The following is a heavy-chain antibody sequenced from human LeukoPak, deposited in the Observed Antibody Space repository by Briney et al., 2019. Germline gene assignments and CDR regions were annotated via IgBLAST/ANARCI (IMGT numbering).Heavy chain of an antibody. V-gene: IGHV4-39*01. J-gene: IGHJ4*02. CDR1: GGSISSSSYY. CDR3: ARLRYYDSSGYHFDY. D-gene: IGHD3-22*01. CDR2: IYYSGST. Sequence: PSETLSLTCTVSGGSISSSSYYWGWIRQPPGKGLEWIGSIYYSGSTYYNPSLKSRVTISVDTSKNQFSLKLSSVTAADTAVYYCARLRYYDSSGYHFDYWGQGTLVTVSS.